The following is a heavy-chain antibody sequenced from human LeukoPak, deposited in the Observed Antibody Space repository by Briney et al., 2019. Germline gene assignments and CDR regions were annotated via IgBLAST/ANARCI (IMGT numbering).Heavy chain of an antibody. CDR2: NTSSSSYI. V-gene: IGHV3-21*06. Sequence: GGSLRLSCAASGFTFTSYNMNWVRQAPGKGLEWVSSNTSSSSYIYYADSAKGRFTISRDNAKNSLYLQMDSLRVEDTAEYYCARDPYSGNYGAYYYYYMDVWGKGTTVTVSS. D-gene: IGHD1-26*01. CDR1: GFTFTSYN. J-gene: IGHJ6*03. CDR3: ARDPYSGNYGAYYYYYMDV.